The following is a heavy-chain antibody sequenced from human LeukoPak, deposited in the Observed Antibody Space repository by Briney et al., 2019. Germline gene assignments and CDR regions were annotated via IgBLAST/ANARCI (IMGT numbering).Heavy chain of an antibody. D-gene: IGHD6-6*01. V-gene: IGHV3-66*01. Sequence: GGSLRLSCAASGFTVSSNYMSWVRQAPGKGLEWVSVIYSGGSTYYADSVKGRFTISRDNSKNTLYLQMNSLRAEDTAVYYCTRDWRSALDYWGQGSLVTVSS. J-gene: IGHJ4*02. CDR1: GFTVSSNY. CDR3: TRDWRSALDY. CDR2: IYSGGST.